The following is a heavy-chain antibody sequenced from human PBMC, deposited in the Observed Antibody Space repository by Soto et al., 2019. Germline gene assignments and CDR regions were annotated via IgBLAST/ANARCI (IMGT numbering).Heavy chain of an antibody. CDR3: AREGNLEYSSSSSGYYYYYYGMDV. V-gene: IGHV5-10-1*01. CDR2: IDPSDSYT. CDR1: GYQFHIYW. J-gene: IGHJ6*02. D-gene: IGHD6-6*01. Sequence: GESLKISCKTSGYQFHIYWIGWVRQVPGKGLEWMGRIDPSDSYTNYSPSFQGHVTISADKSISTAYLQWSCLKASDTAMYYCAREGNLEYSSSSSGYYYYYYGMDVWGQGTTVTVSS.